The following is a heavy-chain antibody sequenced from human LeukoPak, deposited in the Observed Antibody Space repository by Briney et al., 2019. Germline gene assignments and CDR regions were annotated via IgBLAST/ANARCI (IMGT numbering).Heavy chain of an antibody. Sequence: GGSLRLSCAASGFTLSDYWMNWVRQVPGKGPVWVSHISPDGRNIAYADSVKGRFTISRDSAKNTPYLQMNSLRVGDTAVYYCVRDGGGTTPYDCWGQGTLVTVSS. V-gene: IGHV3-74*01. CDR3: VRDGGGTTPYDC. D-gene: IGHD1-7*01. CDR2: ISPDGRNI. J-gene: IGHJ4*02. CDR1: GFTLSDYW.